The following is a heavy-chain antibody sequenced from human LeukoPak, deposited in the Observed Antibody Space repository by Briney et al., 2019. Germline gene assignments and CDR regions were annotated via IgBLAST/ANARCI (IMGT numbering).Heavy chain of an antibody. CDR1: GLTVSSNC. CDR3: ASSTVAGSHYFDF. J-gene: IGHJ4*01. CDR2: ISHSGSP. V-gene: IGHV4-4*02. Sequence: GSLRLSCAVSGLTVSSNCMSWVRQPPGKGLEWIGEISHSGSPYYNPSLKSRLTISVDKSKSQFSLNLSSANAADTAVYYCASSTVAGSHYFDFWGHGTLVTVSS. D-gene: IGHD6-19*01.